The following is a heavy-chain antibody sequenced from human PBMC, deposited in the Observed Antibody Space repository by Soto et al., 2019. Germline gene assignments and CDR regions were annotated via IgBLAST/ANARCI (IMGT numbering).Heavy chain of an antibody. V-gene: IGHV1-3*01. CDR2: INGGTGQT. D-gene: IGHD1-1*01. CDR1: GYTFSTYA. Sequence: QVQVVQSGAEVKKPGASVKVSCKASGYTFSTYAMHWVRQAPGQSLEWMGWINGGTGQTRYSQRFQDRVTITKGTPASTANMELTSLTSEDTAVYYCARGKGMEENYYYYGLDIWGQGTTVTVSS. CDR3: ARGKGMEENYYYYGLDI. J-gene: IGHJ6*02.